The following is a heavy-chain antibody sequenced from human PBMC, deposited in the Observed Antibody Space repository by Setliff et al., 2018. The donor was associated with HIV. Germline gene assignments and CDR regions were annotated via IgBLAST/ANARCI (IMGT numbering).Heavy chain of an antibody. Sequence: GGSLRLSCVGSGLDLNNSSMTWVRQAPGKGLEWVSSISNSGDYTYYGDSLKGRFTISRDNAKNSLYLQMNSLRAEDTAVYYCARTASYGNSWYHWFDPWGQGTLVTVSS. V-gene: IGHV3-21*01. D-gene: IGHD6-13*01. CDR2: ISNSGDYT. J-gene: IGHJ5*02. CDR3: ARTASYGNSWYHWFDP. CDR1: GLDLNNSS.